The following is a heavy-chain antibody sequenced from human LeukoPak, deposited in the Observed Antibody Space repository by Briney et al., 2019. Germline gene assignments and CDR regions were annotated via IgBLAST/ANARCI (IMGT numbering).Heavy chain of an antibody. CDR3: ARVKGDGSGPSDC. CDR1: GGSISSSNW. D-gene: IGHD3-10*01. J-gene: IGHJ4*02. V-gene: IGHV4-4*02. Sequence: SGTLSLTCAVSGGSISSSNWWSWVRQPPGKGLEWIGEIYHSGSTNYNPSLKSRVTISVDKSKNQFSLRLSSVTAADTAVYFCARVKGDGSGPSDCWGQGTLVTVSS. CDR2: IYHSGST.